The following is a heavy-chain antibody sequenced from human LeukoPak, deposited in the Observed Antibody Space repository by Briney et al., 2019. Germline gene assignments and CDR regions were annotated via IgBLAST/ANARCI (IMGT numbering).Heavy chain of an antibody. CDR3: ARGLRRYCSSTSCPYYFDY. J-gene: IGHJ4*02. CDR1: GGSISNYY. CDR2: IYASGST. Sequence: SETLSLTCTVSGGSISNYYWSWIRQPAGMGLEWIGRIYASGSTNYNPSLKSRVTMSVDTSKNQFSLKLSSVTAADTAVYYCARGLRRYCSSTSCPYYFDYWGQGTLVTVSS. V-gene: IGHV4-4*07. D-gene: IGHD2-2*01.